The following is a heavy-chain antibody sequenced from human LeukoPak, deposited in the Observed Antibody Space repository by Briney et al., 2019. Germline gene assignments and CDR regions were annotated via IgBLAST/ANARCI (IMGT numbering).Heavy chain of an antibody. CDR1: GFSFRDYA. D-gene: IGHD3-10*01. CDR3: SRVSSTPYYSDYFQH. CDR2: IRSEAYGATT. V-gene: IGHV3-49*03. J-gene: IGHJ1*01. Sequence: GGSLRLSCTTSGFSFRDYALSWFRQAPGKGLERVGFIRSEAYGATTEFAASVEGRFSISRDDSKNIAYLQMSRPKTEDTAMYYCSRVSSTPYYSDYFQHWGQGTLVTVSS.